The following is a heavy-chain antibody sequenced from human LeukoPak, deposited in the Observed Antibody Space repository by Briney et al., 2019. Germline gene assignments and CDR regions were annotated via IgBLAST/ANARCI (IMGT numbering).Heavy chain of an antibody. Sequence: GASVKVSCKASGYTFTSYDINWVRQATGQGLEWMGWMNPNSGNTGYAQKFQGRVTMTRNTSISTAYMELSSLRSEDTAVYYCARRYYASRGRFDPWGQGTLVTVSS. CDR1: GYTFTSYD. J-gene: IGHJ5*02. CDR2: MNPNSGNT. CDR3: ARRYYASRGRFDP. D-gene: IGHD3-10*01. V-gene: IGHV1-8*01.